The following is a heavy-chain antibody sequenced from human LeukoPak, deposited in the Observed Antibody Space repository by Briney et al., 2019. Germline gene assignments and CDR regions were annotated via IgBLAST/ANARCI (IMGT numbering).Heavy chain of an antibody. D-gene: IGHD3-22*01. Sequence: GGSLRLSCAASGXTVSSNYMSWVRQAPGKGLEWVSVIYSGGSTYYADSVKGRFTISRDNSKNTLYLQMNSLRAEDTAVYYCARVDSGYYFFDYWGQGTLVTVSS. J-gene: IGHJ4*02. CDR1: GXTVSSNY. CDR2: IYSGGST. V-gene: IGHV3-53*01. CDR3: ARVDSGYYFFDY.